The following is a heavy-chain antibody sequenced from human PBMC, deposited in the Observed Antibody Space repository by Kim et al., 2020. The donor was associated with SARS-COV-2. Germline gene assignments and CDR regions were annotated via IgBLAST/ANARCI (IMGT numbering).Heavy chain of an antibody. Sequence: YAQKLQGRVTRTTDTSTSTAYMELRSLRSDDTAVYYCARQLWFGELWIDYWGQGTLVTVSS. D-gene: IGHD3-10*01. CDR3: ARQLWFGELWIDY. V-gene: IGHV1-18*01. J-gene: IGHJ4*02.